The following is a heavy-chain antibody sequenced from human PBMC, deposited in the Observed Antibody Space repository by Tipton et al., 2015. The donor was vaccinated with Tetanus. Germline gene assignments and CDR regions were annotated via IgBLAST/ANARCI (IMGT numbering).Heavy chain of an antibody. CDR1: GYPFTVYF. CDR2: IHPYTGET. D-gene: IGHD2-21*02. Sequence: QSGAEVKKPGASVRVSCKTSGYPFTVYFIHWIRQAPGQELEWMGWIHPYTGETNYAQKFQGRITVTRDTSIGTVYMDMTRLTSDDTAVYYCARAVTSIDFDPWGHGSLVTFSS. CDR3: ARAVTSIDFDP. J-gene: IGHJ5*02. V-gene: IGHV1-2*02.